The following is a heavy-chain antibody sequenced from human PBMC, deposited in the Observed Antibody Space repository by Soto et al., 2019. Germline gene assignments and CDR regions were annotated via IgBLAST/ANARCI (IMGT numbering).Heavy chain of an antibody. CDR2: IWYDGSNK. CDR3: ARGPTVPHY. CDR1: GFNFSRYG. J-gene: IGHJ4*02. V-gene: IGHV3-33*01. D-gene: IGHD4-17*01. Sequence: QVQLVESGGGVVQLGRSLRLSCAAYGFNFSRYGMHWVRQATGKGLEWVAVIWYDGSNKYYADSVKGRFTISRDNSKNTLYLQMNSLRAEDTAVYYCARGPTVPHYWGQGTLVTVSS.